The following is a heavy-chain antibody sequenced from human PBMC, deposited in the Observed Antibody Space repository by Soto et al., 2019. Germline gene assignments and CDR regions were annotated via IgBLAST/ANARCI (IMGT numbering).Heavy chain of an antibody. J-gene: IGHJ5*02. V-gene: IGHV1-18*01. D-gene: IGHD3-10*02. CDR2: INVYNGNT. Sequence: ASVKVSCKASGYTFTSYGISWVRQAPGQGLEWMGWINVYNGNTKYAQKLQGRVTTTTDTSTSTAYMELRSLISDDTAVYYCARGLCSEIYYNQYNWFDPWGEGTLVTV. CDR1: GYTFTSYG. CDR3: ARGLCSEIYYNQYNWFDP.